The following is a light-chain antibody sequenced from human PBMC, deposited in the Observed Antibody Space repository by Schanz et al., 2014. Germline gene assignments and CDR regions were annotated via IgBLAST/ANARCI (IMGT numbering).Light chain of an antibody. CDR1: QSVSSN. Sequence: EIVLSQSPGTLSLSPGERATLSCRASQSVSSNLAWYQQKPGQAPRLLIYGASSRATGIPDRFSGSGSGTDFTLTISRLEPEDFAVYYCQQYGTSPLYTFGQGTKLEIK. V-gene: IGKV3-20*01. CDR3: QQYGTSPLYT. J-gene: IGKJ2*01. CDR2: GAS.